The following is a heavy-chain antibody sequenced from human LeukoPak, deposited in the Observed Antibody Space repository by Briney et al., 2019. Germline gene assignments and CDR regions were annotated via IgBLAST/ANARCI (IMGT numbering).Heavy chain of an antibody. CDR2: IYYSGST. V-gene: IGHV4-61*01. J-gene: IGHJ4*02. CDR1: GGSVSSGSYY. D-gene: IGHD2-21*02. Sequence: PSETLSLTCTVSGGSVSSGSYYWSWIRQPPGKGLEWIGYIYYSGSTNYNPSLKSRVTISVDTSKNQFSLKVTSLTAADTAVYYCAASSGVTLGRFWGQGALVTVSS. CDR3: AASSGVTLGRF.